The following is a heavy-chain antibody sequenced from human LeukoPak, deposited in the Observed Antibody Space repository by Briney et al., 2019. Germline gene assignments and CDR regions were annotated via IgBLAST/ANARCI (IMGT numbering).Heavy chain of an antibody. D-gene: IGHD3-22*01. CDR3: ARDVLNYYDSSGYVDAFDI. CDR1: GYTFTSYG. J-gene: IGHJ3*02. CDR2: ISAYNGNT. V-gene: IGHV1-18*01. Sequence: GASVKVSCKASGYTFTSYGISWVRQAPGQGLEWMGWISAYNGNTNYAQKLQGRVTMTTDTSTSTAYMELRSLRSDDTAVYYCARDVLNYYDSSGYVDAFDIWGQGTMVTVS.